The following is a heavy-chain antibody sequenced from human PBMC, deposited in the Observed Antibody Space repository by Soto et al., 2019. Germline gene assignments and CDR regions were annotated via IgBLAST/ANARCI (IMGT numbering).Heavy chain of an antibody. J-gene: IGHJ3*02. CDR2: IYYSGST. V-gene: IGHV4-59*12. Sequence: PSETLSLTCTVSGGSISSYYWSWVRQPPGKGLEWIGYIYYSGSTYYNPSLKSRVTISVDTSKNQFSLKLSSVTAADTAVYYCAREDSSGYYYVGSAFDIWGQRTMVTVSS. CDR3: AREDSSGYYYVGSAFDI. D-gene: IGHD3-22*01. CDR1: GGSISSYY.